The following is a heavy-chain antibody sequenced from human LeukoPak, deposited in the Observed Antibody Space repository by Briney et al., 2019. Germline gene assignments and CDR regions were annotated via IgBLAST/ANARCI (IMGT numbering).Heavy chain of an antibody. D-gene: IGHD3-10*01. J-gene: IGHJ4*02. V-gene: IGHV4-59*08. CDR1: GGSMSCYY. CDR2: IYYSGST. CDR3: ARHLGNYGSGRLFDY. Sequence: SETLSLTCTVSGGSMSCYYRSWIRQPPGKGLEWIGYIYYSGSTNYNPSLKSRVTISVDTSKNQFSLKLSSVTAADTAVYYCARHLGNYGSGRLFDYWGQGTLVTVSS.